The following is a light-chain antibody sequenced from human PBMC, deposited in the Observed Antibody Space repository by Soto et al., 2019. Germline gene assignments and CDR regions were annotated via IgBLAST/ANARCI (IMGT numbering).Light chain of an antibody. Sequence: VALTQSVLSVSVTLGQAAAISCMSSEILLYRDGNTYLSWFHQRTGQSPRRLIYKVSNRDSGVPDRFSGSGSGTDFTLKISRVEPEDVGVYYCMQGTHWPPITFGQGTRLEIK. V-gene: IGKV2-30*01. CDR3: MQGTHWPPIT. J-gene: IGKJ5*01. CDR2: KVS. CDR1: EILLYRDGNTY.